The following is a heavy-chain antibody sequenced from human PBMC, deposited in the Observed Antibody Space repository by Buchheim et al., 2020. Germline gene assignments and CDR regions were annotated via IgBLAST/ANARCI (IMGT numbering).Heavy chain of an antibody. D-gene: IGHD3-3*01. J-gene: IGHJ4*02. CDR2: INHAGST. CDR3: ARVEYPYGHGYYF. V-gene: IGHV4-34*01. Sequence: QVQLQQWGAGLLKASETLSLTCAVSGGSLNPYYWSWIRQPSGKGLEWIGDINHAGSTNDYAPLRSRLTMSIDSSKNQLSLKLISVTAADTAVYYCARVEYPYGHGYYFWGQGTL. CDR1: GGSLNPYY.